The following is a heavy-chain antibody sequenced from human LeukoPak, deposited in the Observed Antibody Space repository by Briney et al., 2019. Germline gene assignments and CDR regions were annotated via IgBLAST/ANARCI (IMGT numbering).Heavy chain of an antibody. CDR3: AKDSPYNWNYVPYYYCGMDV. D-gene: IGHD1-7*01. Sequence: GGSLRLSCAASGFTFSSYGMHWVRQAPGKGLDWVAVISYDGSNKHYADSLKGRFTISRDNSKNTLYLQMNSLRAEDTAVYYCAKDSPYNWNYVPYYYCGMDVWGQGTTVTVSS. CDR1: GFTFSSYG. J-gene: IGHJ6*02. V-gene: IGHV3-30*18. CDR2: ISYDGSNK.